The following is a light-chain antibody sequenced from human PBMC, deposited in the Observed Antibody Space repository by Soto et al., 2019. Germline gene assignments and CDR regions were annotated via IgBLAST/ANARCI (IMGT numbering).Light chain of an antibody. CDR3: CSYAGSYIWV. J-gene: IGLJ3*02. Sequence: QSALTQPCSVSGSPGQSVTISCTGTSSDVGGYNYVSWYQQHPGKAPKLMIYDVSKRPSGVPDRFSGSKSGNTASLTISGLQAEDEADYYCCSYAGSYIWVFGGGTQLTVL. CDR1: SSDVGGYNY. CDR2: DVS. V-gene: IGLV2-11*01.